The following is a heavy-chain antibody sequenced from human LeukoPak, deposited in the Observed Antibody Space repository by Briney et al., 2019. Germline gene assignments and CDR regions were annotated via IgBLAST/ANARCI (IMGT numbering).Heavy chain of an antibody. J-gene: IGHJ5*02. CDR1: GFTFGDYA. V-gene: IGHV3-49*04. CDR3: TRGVVIRGMSGNWFDP. Sequence: GGSLRLSCTASGFTFGDYAMSWVRQAPGKGLEWVGLIRSRAYGGTTDYAASMKGRFTISRDDSKSIVYLQMNSLKTEDRAVYYCTRGVVIRGMSGNWFDPWGQGTLVTVSS. CDR2: IRSRAYGGTT. D-gene: IGHD3-10*01.